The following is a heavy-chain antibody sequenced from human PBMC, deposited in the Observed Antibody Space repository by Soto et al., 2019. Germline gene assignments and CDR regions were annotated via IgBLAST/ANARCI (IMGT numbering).Heavy chain of an antibody. D-gene: IGHD6-19*01. CDR2: ISGSGGST. Sequence: GGSLRLSCAASGFTFSSYAMSWVRQAPGKGLEWVSAISGSGGSTYYADSVKGRFTISRDNSKNTLYLQMNSLRAEDTAVYYCAKGSVSGSSGWYSGDYWGQGTLVTVSS. CDR3: AKGSVSGSSGWYSGDY. J-gene: IGHJ4*02. CDR1: GFTFSSYA. V-gene: IGHV3-23*01.